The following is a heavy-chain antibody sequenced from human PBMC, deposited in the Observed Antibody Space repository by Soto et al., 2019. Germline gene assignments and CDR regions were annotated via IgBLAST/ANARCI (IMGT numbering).Heavy chain of an antibody. CDR3: ARDVDTMVRGPYYYYGMDV. J-gene: IGHJ6*02. CDR1: GYTFTSYY. CDR2: INPSGGST. D-gene: IGHD3-10*01. Sequence: GASVKVSCKASGYTFTSYYMHWVRQAPGQGLEWMGIINPSGGSTSYAQKFQGRVTMTRDTSTSTVYMELSSLRSEDTAVYYCARDVDTMVRGPYYYYGMDVWGQGTTVTVSS. V-gene: IGHV1-46*01.